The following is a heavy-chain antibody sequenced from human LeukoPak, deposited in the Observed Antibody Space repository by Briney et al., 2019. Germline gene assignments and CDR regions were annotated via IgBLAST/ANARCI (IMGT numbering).Heavy chain of an antibody. V-gene: IGHV1-2*02. D-gene: IGHD2-2*01. Sequence: ASVKVSCKASGYTFTGYYMHWVRQAPGQGLEWMGWINPNSGGTNYAQKFQGRVTMTRDTSISTAYMELSRLRSDDTAVYYCARDGELLSYYYYYMDVWGKGTTVTVSS. CDR3: ARDGELLSYYYYYMDV. CDR2: INPNSGGT. CDR1: GYTFTGYY. J-gene: IGHJ6*03.